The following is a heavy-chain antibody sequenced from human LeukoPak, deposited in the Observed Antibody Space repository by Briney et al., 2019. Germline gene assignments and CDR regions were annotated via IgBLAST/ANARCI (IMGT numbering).Heavy chain of an antibody. CDR2: ISGSGGST. Sequence: GGSLRLSCAASGFTFSSYAMSWVRQAPGKGLEWVSAISGSGGSTYYADSVKGRFTISRDNSKNTLYLQMNSLRAEDTAVYYSAKSRGGYYDSSGSPYWGQGTLVTVSS. V-gene: IGHV3-23*01. D-gene: IGHD3-22*01. CDR1: GFTFSSYA. J-gene: IGHJ4*02. CDR3: AKSRGGYYDSSGSPY.